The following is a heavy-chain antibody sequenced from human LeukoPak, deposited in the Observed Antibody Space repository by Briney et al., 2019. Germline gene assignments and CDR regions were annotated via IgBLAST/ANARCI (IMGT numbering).Heavy chain of an antibody. CDR2: IYSGGST. CDR3: AKGRQVVMAARYYFDY. J-gene: IGHJ4*02. Sequence: GGSLRLSCAASGFTVSSNYMSWVRQAPGKGLEWVSVIYSGGSTYYADSVKGRFTISRDNSKNTLYLQMNSLRAEDTAVYYCAKGRQVVMAARYYFDYWGQGTLVTVSS. D-gene: IGHD6-6*01. CDR1: GFTVSSNY. V-gene: IGHV3-53*05.